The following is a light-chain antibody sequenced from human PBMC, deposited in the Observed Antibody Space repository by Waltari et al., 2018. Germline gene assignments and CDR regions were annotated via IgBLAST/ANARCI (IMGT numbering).Light chain of an antibody. Sequence: CRSSQSVTSNSLTWYQQKPGQAPRLLIYGASSRASGIPDRFSGSGSGTDFTLTISRLEPEDVAVYYCQQYYAEAVTFGEGTKVEIK. CDR3: QQYYAEAVT. CDR2: GAS. V-gene: IGKV3-20*01. CDR1: QSVTSNS. J-gene: IGKJ4*01.